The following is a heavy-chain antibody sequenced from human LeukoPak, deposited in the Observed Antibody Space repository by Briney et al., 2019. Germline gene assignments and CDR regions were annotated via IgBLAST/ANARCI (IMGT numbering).Heavy chain of an antibody. CDR3: AKATYSSSWNLFFDF. D-gene: IGHD6-13*01. CDR1: GFSFSSYA. J-gene: IGHJ4*02. CDR2: VSGSGDST. V-gene: IGHV3-23*01. Sequence: GGSLRLSCATSGFSFSSYAMSWVRQAPGKGLEWVSSVSGSGDSTYYADSVKGRFTISRDNSKNTLYLHMNSLRTEDAAVYHCAKATYSSSWNLFFDFWGQGTLVTVSS.